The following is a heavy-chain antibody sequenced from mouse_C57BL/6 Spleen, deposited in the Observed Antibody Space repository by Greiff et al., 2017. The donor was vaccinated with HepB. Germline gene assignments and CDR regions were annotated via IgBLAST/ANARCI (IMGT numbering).Heavy chain of an antibody. J-gene: IGHJ2*01. CDR3: TRQGTTVVASYYFDY. CDR1: GYTFTSYW. D-gene: IGHD1-1*01. CDR2: IYPGSGST. Sequence: QVQLQQPGAELVKPGASVKMSCKASGYTFTSYWITWVKQRPGQGLEWIGDIYPGSGSTNYNEKFKSKATLTVDTSSSTAYMQLSSLTSEDSAVYYCTRQGTTVVASYYFDYWGQGTTLTVSS. V-gene: IGHV1-55*01.